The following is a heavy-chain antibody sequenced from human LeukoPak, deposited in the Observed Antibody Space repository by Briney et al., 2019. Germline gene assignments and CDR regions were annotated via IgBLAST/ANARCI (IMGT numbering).Heavy chain of an antibody. Sequence: GGSLRLSCAASGFTFDDYAMHWVRQAPGKGLEWVSGISWNGGSIDYADSVKGGFTISRDNHKNSLYLQMNSLGAEHTALYYCTKDLDTSPGSGTTLSYWGQGTLVTVSS. CDR2: ISWNGGSI. CDR3: TKDLDTSPGSGTTLSY. J-gene: IGHJ4*02. CDR1: GFTFDDYA. V-gene: IGHV3-9*01. D-gene: IGHD3-10*01.